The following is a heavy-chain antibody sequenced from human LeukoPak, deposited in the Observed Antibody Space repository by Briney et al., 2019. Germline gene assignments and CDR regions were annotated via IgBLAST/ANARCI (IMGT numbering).Heavy chain of an antibody. J-gene: IGHJ4*02. D-gene: IGHD4-17*01. V-gene: IGHV1-18*01. CDR2: ISAYNGNT. Sequence: ASVKISCKASGYTFTSHHINWVRQAAGQGLEWMGWISAYNGNTNYAQKLQGRVTMTTDTSTSTAYMELRSLRSDDTAVYYCARAYYGDSDYWGQGTLVTVSS. CDR1: GYTFTSHH. CDR3: ARAYYGDSDY.